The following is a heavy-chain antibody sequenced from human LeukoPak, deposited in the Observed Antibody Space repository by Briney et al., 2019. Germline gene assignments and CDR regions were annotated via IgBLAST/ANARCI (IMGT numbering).Heavy chain of an antibody. CDR1: GFTFSDYY. V-gene: IGHV3-11*06. J-gene: IGHJ6*04. CDR2: ISSSSSYT. D-gene: IGHD3-10*01. Sequence: GGSLRLSCAASGFTFSDYYMSWIRQAPGKGLEWXXXISSSSSYTNYADSVRGRFTIYRDNAKNSLYLQMNSLRAEDTAVYYCAREHLYYYGSGSYGGMDVWGKGTTVTVSS. CDR3: AREHLYYYGSGSYGGMDV.